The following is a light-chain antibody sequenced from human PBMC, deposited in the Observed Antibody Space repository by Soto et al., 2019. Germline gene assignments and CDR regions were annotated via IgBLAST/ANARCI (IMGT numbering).Light chain of an antibody. J-gene: IGKJ1*01. Sequence: EVVLTQSPATLSLSPGERATLSCRASQSVTRSSLAWYQQKPGQSPRLLISGASSRATGIPDRFSGGGSGTDFIFNITSLEPEDFAMYYCLHYGTAQWTFGQGTKVDI. CDR1: QSVTRSS. CDR3: LHYGTAQWT. V-gene: IGKV3-20*01. CDR2: GAS.